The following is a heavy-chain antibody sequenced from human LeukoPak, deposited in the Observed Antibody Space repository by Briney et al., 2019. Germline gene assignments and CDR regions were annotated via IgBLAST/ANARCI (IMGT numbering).Heavy chain of an antibody. D-gene: IGHD2-15*01. CDR2: IYQSGTT. V-gene: IGHV4-4*02. J-gene: IGHJ4*02. Sequence: SETLSLTCAVSGGSISSGNWWNWVRQSPGKGLEWIGEIYQSGTTTYNPSLKSRVTMSMDKSKNELSLRLTSVTAADTAVHFCAREGGCSGGSCSAFDLWGQGTLVIVSS. CDR3: AREGGCSGGSCSAFDL. CDR1: GGSISSGNW.